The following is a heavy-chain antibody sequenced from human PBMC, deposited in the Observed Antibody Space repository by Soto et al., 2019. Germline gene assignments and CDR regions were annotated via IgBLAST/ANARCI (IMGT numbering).Heavy chain of an antibody. J-gene: IGHJ4*02. CDR3: ARAVAVAADFDY. Sequence: QVQLVQSGAEEKKPGASVKVSCKASGYTFTGYAMHWVRQAPGQRLEWMGWINAGNGNTKYSQKFQGRVTITRDTSASTAYMXLSXXRSEDTAVYYCARAVAVAADFDYWGQGTLVTVSS. CDR1: GYTFTGYA. CDR2: INAGNGNT. D-gene: IGHD6-19*01. V-gene: IGHV1-3*05.